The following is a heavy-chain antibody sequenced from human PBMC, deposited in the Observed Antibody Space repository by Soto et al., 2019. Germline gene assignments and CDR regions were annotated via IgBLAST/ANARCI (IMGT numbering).Heavy chain of an antibody. Sequence: QVQLVESGGGVVQPGRSLRLSCAASGFTFSSYGMHWVRQAPGKGLEWVAVIWYDGSNKYYADSVKGRFTISRDNSKNTLYLQMHSLRAEDTDVYYCARDLDDFWSGYRGYYGMDVWGQGTTVTVSS. D-gene: IGHD3-3*01. V-gene: IGHV3-33*01. CDR3: ARDLDDFWSGYRGYYGMDV. CDR2: IWYDGSNK. CDR1: GFTFSSYG. J-gene: IGHJ6*02.